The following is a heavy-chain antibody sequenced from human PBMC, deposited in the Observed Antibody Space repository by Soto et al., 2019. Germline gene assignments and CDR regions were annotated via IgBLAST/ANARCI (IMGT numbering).Heavy chain of an antibody. CDR2: IYYSGST. V-gene: IGHV4-59*01. J-gene: IGHJ3*01. Sequence: SETLSLTCAVYGGSFSGYYWTWIRQPPGTGLEWIGYIYYSGSTKYNPSLKSRVTISVDTSKNRFSLRLSSVTAADTAVYYCARVWGGAFDFWGQGTMVTVSS. D-gene: IGHD3-10*01. CDR3: ARVWGGAFDF. CDR1: GGSFSGYY.